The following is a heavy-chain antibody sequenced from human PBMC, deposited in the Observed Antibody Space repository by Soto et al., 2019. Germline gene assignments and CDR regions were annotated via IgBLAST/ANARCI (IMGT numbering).Heavy chain of an antibody. CDR3: ARGFGYSYGYVLVY. CDR1: GGSFSGYY. CDR2: INHSGST. V-gene: IGHV4-34*01. J-gene: IGHJ4*02. Sequence: QVQLQQWGAGLLKPSETLSLTCAVYGGSFSGYYWSWIRQPPGKGLEWIGEINHSGSTNYNPSLKSRVTISVDTSKSQFSLKLSSVTAADTAVYYCARGFGYSYGYVLVYWGQGTLVTVSS. D-gene: IGHD5-18*01.